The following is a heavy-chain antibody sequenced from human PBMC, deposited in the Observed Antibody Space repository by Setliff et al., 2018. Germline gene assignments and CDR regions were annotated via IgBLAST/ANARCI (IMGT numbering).Heavy chain of an antibody. CDR2: IRSKTYGGTT. D-gene: IGHD3-3*01. Sequence: GGSLRLSCISSGFNFGDYGMNWVRQAPGKGLEWVAFIRSKTYGGTTEYAASVRGRFIISRDDSKGIAYLQMNSLKTEDTAVYYCTRDHGPYDFWGAYFVYWGQGSLVTVSS. J-gene: IGHJ4*02. CDR1: GFNFGDYG. V-gene: IGHV3-49*04. CDR3: TRDHGPYDFWGAYFVY.